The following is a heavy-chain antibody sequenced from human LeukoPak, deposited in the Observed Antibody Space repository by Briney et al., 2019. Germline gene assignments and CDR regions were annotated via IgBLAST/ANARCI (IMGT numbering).Heavy chain of an antibody. D-gene: IGHD5-18*01. J-gene: IGHJ4*02. Sequence: GASVKVSCKASGYTFTSYYMHWVRQAPGQGLEWMGIINPSGGSTSYAQKFQGRVTMTRDTSTSTVYMELSSPRSEDTAVYYCARDPRGGGYSYGFDYWGQGTLVTVSS. V-gene: IGHV1-46*03. CDR1: GYTFTSYY. CDR3: ARDPRGGGYSYGFDY. CDR2: INPSGGST.